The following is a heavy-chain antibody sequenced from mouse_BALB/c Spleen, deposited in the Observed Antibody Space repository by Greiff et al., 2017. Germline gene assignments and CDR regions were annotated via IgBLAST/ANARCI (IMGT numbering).Heavy chain of an antibody. V-gene: IGHV2-9*02. J-gene: IGHJ4*01. Sequence: VQGVESGPGLVAPSQSLSFTCTVSGFSLTSYGVHWVRQPPGKGLEWLGVIWAGGSTNYNSALMSRLSISKDNSKSQVFLKMNSLQTDDTAMYYCARDRSLYYGNAMDYWGQGTSVTVSS. CDR2: IWAGGST. D-gene: IGHD2-1*01. CDR1: GFSLTSYG. CDR3: ARDRSLYYGNAMDY.